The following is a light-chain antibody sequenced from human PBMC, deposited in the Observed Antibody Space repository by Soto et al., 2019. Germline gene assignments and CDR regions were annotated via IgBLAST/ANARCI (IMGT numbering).Light chain of an antibody. CDR3: RLYTGSSTLV. CDR1: SSDVGGYNY. J-gene: IGLJ1*01. Sequence: QSALTQPASVSGSPGQSITISCTGTSSDVGGYNYVSWYQQHPGKAPKLMIYEVSNRPSGVSNRFSGSKSGNTASLTISGLQSEDEAYYYCRLYTGSSTLVFGTGTKLTV. CDR2: EVS. V-gene: IGLV2-14*01.